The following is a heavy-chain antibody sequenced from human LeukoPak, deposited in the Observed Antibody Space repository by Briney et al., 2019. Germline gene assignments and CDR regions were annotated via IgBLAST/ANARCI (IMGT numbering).Heavy chain of an antibody. CDR3: AREEAAAGSFDY. CDR1: GGSISSGSYY. J-gene: IGHJ4*02. CDR2: IYTSGST. V-gene: IGHV4-61*02. Sequence: KPSQTLSLTCTVSGGSISSGSYYWSWIRQPAGKGLEWIGRIYTSGSTNYNPSLKSRVTISVDTSKNQFSLKLSSVTAADTAVYYCAREEAAAGSFDYWGQGTLVTVSS. D-gene: IGHD6-13*01.